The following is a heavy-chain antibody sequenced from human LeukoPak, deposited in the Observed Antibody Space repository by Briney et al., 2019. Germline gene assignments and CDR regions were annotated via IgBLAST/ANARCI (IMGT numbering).Heavy chain of an antibody. CDR1: GYSISSGYY. J-gene: IGHJ4*02. Sequence: SETLSLTCTVSGYSISSGYYWGWIRQSPGQGLEWIGSMYHSGSTYYNPSLKSRLTISVKTSKNQLFLRLNSVTAADTAVYYCARERRTLYFDYWGQGTLVIVSS. V-gene: IGHV4-38-2*02. CDR3: ARERRTLYFDY. CDR2: MYHSGST. D-gene: IGHD1-1*01.